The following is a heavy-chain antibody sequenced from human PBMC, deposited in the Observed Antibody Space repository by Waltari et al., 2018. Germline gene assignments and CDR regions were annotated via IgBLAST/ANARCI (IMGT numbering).Heavy chain of an antibody. Sequence: EVQLVESGRGFVQPGGSLRLSCVASGFIFSTSWMVWVRQAPGKGLVWVSRMKSDGSSTNYADSVKGQFTISRDNAKNTLYLHMSSLRAEDTAVYYCVRENIAAAGLESWGQGTLVTVSS. D-gene: IGHD6-13*01. V-gene: IGHV3-74*01. CDR1: GFIFSTSW. CDR3: VRENIAAAGLES. J-gene: IGHJ4*02. CDR2: MKSDGSST.